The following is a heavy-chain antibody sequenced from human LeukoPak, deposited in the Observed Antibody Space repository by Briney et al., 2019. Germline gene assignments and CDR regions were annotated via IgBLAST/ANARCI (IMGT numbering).Heavy chain of an antibody. CDR2: INHSGST. Sequence: PSETLSLTCAVYGGSFSGYYWSWIRQPPGKGLEWIGEINHSGSTNYNPSLKSRVTISVDTSKNQFSLKLSSVTAADTAVYYCAKASTAMVKVHYYYYMDVWGKGTTVTISS. D-gene: IGHD5-18*01. CDR1: GGSFSGYY. CDR3: AKASTAMVKVHYYYYMDV. V-gene: IGHV4-34*01. J-gene: IGHJ6*03.